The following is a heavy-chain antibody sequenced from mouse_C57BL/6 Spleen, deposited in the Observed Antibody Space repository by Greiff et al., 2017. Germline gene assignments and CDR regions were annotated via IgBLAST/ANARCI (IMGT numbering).Heavy chain of an antibody. CDR3: ARCPLYYYGSSYWYFDV. V-gene: IGHV1-62-3*01. J-gene: IGHJ1*03. D-gene: IGHD1-1*01. Sequence: VQLQQPGAELVKPGASVKLSCKASGYTFTSYWMHWVKQRPGRGLEWIGRIDPNSGGTKYNEKFKSKATLTVDKPSSTAYMQLSSLTSEDSAVYYCARCPLYYYGSSYWYFDVWGTGTTVTVSS. CDR1: GYTFTSYW. CDR2: IDPNSGGT.